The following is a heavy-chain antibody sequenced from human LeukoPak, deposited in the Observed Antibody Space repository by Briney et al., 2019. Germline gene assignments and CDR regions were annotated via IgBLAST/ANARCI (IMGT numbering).Heavy chain of an antibody. Sequence: ASVKVCCKASGYTFTSYGISWVRQAPGQGLEWMGWISAYNGNTNYAQKLQGRVTMTTDTSTSTAYMELRSLRSDDTAVYYCARDRFILGYCSGGSCPFDYWGQGTLVTVSS. CDR2: ISAYNGNT. D-gene: IGHD2-15*01. V-gene: IGHV1-18*04. J-gene: IGHJ4*02. CDR1: GYTFTSYG. CDR3: ARDRFILGYCSGGSCPFDY.